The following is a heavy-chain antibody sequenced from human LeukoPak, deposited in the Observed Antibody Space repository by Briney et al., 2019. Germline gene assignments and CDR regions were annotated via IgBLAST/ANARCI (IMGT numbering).Heavy chain of an antibody. J-gene: IGHJ4*02. CDR2: MNPNSGNT. D-gene: IGHD6-13*01. Sequence: ASVKVSCKASGGTFSSYAISWVRQATGQGLEWMGWMNPNSGNTGYAQKFQGRVTMTRNTSISTAYMELSSLRSEDTAVYYCARSSQQLVPDDYWGQGTLVTVSS. CDR3: ARSSQQLVPDDY. CDR1: GGTFSSYA. V-gene: IGHV1-8*02.